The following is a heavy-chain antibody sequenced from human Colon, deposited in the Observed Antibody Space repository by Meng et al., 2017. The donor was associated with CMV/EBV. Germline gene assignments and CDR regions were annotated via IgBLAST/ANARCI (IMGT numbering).Heavy chain of an antibody. Sequence: GGSLRLSCTGSGFSFSSHAMSWVRQAPGGRLEWVSTITDTGVSTYSAESVKGRFTISRDNSKNTLYLHMNSLRAEDTAVYYCARGMVAAGRGWFDSWGQGTLVTVSS. CDR3: ARGMVAAGRGWFDS. J-gene: IGHJ5*01. V-gene: IGHV3-23*01. CDR1: GFSFSSHA. CDR2: ITDTGVST. D-gene: IGHD6-13*01.